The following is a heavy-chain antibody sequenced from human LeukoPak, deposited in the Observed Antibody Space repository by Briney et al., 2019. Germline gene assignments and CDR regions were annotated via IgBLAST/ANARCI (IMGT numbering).Heavy chain of an antibody. CDR1: GFTLSSYA. D-gene: IGHD6-13*01. CDR2: ISGSGGST. V-gene: IGHV3-23*01. CDR3: AKNLREQQLDSYFDY. Sequence: GGSLRLSCAASGFTLSSYAMSWVRQAPGKGPEWVSGISGSGGSTYYGDSVKGRFTISRDNSKNTLYLQMNSLRAEDTAVYYCAKNLREQQLDSYFDYWGQGTLVTVSS. J-gene: IGHJ4*02.